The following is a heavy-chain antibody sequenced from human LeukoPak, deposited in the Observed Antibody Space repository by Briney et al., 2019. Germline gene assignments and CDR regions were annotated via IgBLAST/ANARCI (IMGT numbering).Heavy chain of an antibody. CDR2: IWYDGSNK. D-gene: IGHD3-22*01. J-gene: IGHJ4*02. CDR1: GFTFSSYG. CDR3: ARVPSYDSSGIDY. Sequence: GGPLRLSCAASGFTFSSYGMHWVRQAPGKGLEWVAVIWYDGSNKYYADSVKGRFTISRDNSKNTLYLQMNSMRAEDTAVYYCARVPSYDSSGIDYWGQGTLVTVSS. V-gene: IGHV3-33*01.